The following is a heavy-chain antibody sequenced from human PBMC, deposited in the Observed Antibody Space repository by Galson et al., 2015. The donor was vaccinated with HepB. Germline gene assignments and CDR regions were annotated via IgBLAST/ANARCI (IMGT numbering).Heavy chain of an antibody. D-gene: IGHD2-2*01. CDR1: GFTFNTYG. CDR2: ISYDGRNK. J-gene: IGHJ5*02. Sequence: SLRLSCAASGFTFNTYGMHWVRQAPGKGLEWAAVISYDGRNKFYADSVKGRFTISRDNTKNTLYLEMNSLRGEDTAVYHCAKEDCSSTSYYGHRPFDPWGQGALVTVSS. CDR3: AKEDCSSTSYYGHRPFDP. V-gene: IGHV3-30*18.